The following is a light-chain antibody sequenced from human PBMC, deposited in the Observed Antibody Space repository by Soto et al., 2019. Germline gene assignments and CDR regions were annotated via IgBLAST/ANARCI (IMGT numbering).Light chain of an antibody. V-gene: IGKV1-33*01. CDR2: EAS. J-gene: IGKJ2*01. CDR1: QDINNY. Sequence: DIQMTQSPSSLSASVGDRVTITCQASQDINNYLVWYQQKPGKAPKLLIFEASSLETGVPSMFSGAASGTDFTFTISSLQPEDIATYYCQQYDTLPPTFGQGTKLEIK. CDR3: QQYDTLPPT.